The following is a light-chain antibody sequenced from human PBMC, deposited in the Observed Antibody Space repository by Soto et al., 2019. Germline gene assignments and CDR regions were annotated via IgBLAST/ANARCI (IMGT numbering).Light chain of an antibody. Sequence: QSVLTQWPSASASLGASVKLTCTLSSGHSSYAIAWHQQQPEKGPRYLMKLNSDGSHSKGDGIPDRFSGSSSGAERYLTIASLQSEDEADYYCQPWGTGVVFGVGTKLTVL. J-gene: IGLJ2*01. CDR2: LNSDGSH. CDR1: SGHSSYA. CDR3: QPWGTGVV. V-gene: IGLV4-69*01.